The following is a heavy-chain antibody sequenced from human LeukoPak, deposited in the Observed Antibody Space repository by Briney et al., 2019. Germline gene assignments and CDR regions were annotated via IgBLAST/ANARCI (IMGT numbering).Heavy chain of an antibody. Sequence: GGSLRLSCAASGFTFSSYWMSWVRQAPGKGLEWVANIKQDGSEKYYVDSVKGRFTISRDNAKNSLYLQMNSQRAEDTAVYYCARGGGILRFLEWLSSRGMDVWGQGTTVTVSS. D-gene: IGHD3-3*01. CDR1: GFTFSSYW. V-gene: IGHV3-7*01. CDR3: ARGGGILRFLEWLSSRGMDV. CDR2: IKQDGSEK. J-gene: IGHJ6*02.